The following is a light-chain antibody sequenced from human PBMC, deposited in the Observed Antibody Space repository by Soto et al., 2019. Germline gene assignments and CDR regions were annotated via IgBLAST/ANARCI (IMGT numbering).Light chain of an antibody. J-gene: IGKJ1*01. CDR3: QQYNTLLGT. V-gene: IGKV1-5*01. CDR1: QTITTW. Sequence: DIQMTQSPSTLSASVGDRVTITCRASQTITTWLAWYQQKPGKAPKLLIYDASTLESGVPSRFSGSGFGTEFSLTISSLQPDDFASYYCQQYNTLLGTFGQGTKVEIK. CDR2: DAS.